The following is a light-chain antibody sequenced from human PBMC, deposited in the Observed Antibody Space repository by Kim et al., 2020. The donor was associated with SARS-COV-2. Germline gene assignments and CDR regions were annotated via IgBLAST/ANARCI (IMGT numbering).Light chain of an antibody. CDR3: QQYGSSPQYT. J-gene: IGKJ2*01. V-gene: IGKV3-20*01. Sequence: SPGERTTLSCRASQSVSSSYLAWYQQKPGQAPRLLLYGASSRATGIPDRFSDSGSGTDFTLTISRLEPEDFAVYYCQQYGSSPQYTFGQGTKLEI. CDR2: GAS. CDR1: QSVSSSY.